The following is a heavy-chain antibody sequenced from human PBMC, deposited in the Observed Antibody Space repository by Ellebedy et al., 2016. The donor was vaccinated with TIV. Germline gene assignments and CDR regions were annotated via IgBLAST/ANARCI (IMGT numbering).Heavy chain of an antibody. CDR1: GGSISSYY. Sequence: SETLSLTXTVSGGSISSYYWGWIRQPPGKGLEWIGSIYYSGSTNYNPSLKSRVTISVDTSKNQFSLKLSSVTAADTAVYYCAGARIIPRYNIAAAGSRLSYMDVWGKGTTVTVSS. V-gene: IGHV4-59*12. J-gene: IGHJ6*03. CDR2: IYYSGST. D-gene: IGHD6-13*01. CDR3: AGARIIPRYNIAAAGSRLSYMDV.